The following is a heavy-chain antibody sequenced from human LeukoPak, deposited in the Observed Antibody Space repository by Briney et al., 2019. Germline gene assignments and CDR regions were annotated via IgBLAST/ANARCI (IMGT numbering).Heavy chain of an antibody. CDR1: GVSISSGGYY. CDR3: ASSYSSSWSPPFDY. V-gene: IGHV4-31*03. D-gene: IGHD6-13*01. Sequence: TLSLTCTVSGVSISSGGYYWRWIRQHPGKGREWIGYIYDSGSTYYNPALKRRITITVDTTKNQFSLKLSSVTPADTAVYYCASSYSSSWSPPFDYWGQGTVVTVSS. CDR2: IYDSGST. J-gene: IGHJ4*02.